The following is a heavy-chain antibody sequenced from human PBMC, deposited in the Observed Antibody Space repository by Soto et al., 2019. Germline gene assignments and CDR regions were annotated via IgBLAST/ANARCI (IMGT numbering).Heavy chain of an antibody. CDR1: GSSISSSGYY. CDR3: SRFPSRHLVVY. D-gene: IGHD2-15*01. CDR2: MYYGVST. J-gene: IGHJ4*02. V-gene: IGHV4-39*01. Sequence: QLQVQESGPGLGKPSETLSLTCTVSGSSISSSGYYWGWIRQPPGKWLESIGSMYYGVSTYYKPSRKSPVTVNVHAGNGYFNVNLRTVSAADTAVYYGSRFPSRHLVVYWGEGTLVTVSS.